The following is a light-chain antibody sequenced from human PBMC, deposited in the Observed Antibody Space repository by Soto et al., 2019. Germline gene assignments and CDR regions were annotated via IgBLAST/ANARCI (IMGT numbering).Light chain of an antibody. J-gene: IGKJ1*01. CDR1: QSISSW. Sequence: DIQITQSPSTLSASVGDRVTITCRASQSISSWLAWYQQKPEKAPKLLIYDASSLESGVPSRFSGSGSGTECTLTISRLQPDDFATYYCQLYNSYSRTFGQGTKV. CDR3: QLYNSYSRT. V-gene: IGKV1-5*01. CDR2: DAS.